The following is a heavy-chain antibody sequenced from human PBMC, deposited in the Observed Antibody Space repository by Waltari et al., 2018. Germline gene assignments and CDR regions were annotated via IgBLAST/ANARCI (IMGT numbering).Heavy chain of an antibody. D-gene: IGHD1-7*01. CDR2: ISMISSYI. CDR1: GFTFSSYS. Sequence: EVQLVESGGGLVKPGGSLRLSCAASGFTFSSYSMNWVRQAPGKGLEWVASISMISSYIYYADSVKGRFTISRDNAKNSLYLQMNSLRAEDTAVYYCARPYNWNYLGFDYWGQGTLVTVAS. CDR3: ARPYNWNYLGFDY. J-gene: IGHJ4*02. V-gene: IGHV3-21*01.